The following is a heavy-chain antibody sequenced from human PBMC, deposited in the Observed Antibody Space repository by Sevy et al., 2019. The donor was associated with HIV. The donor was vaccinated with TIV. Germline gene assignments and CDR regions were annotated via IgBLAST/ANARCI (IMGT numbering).Heavy chain of an antibody. D-gene: IGHD3-3*01. CDR2: INTNTGNP. V-gene: IGHV7-4-1*02. Sequence: ASVKVSCKASKYTFTNYDINWVRQAPGQGLEWMGWINTNTGNPTYAQGFTGRFVFSLDTSVGTAYLQISSLKAEDTAVYYCAGPSGFGVTNNFFDYRGQGTLVTVSS. J-gene: IGHJ4*02. CDR3: AGPSGFGVTNNFFDY. CDR1: KYTFTNYD.